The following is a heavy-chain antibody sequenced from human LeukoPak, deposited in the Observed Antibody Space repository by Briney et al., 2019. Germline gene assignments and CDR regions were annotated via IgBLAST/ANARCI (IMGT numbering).Heavy chain of an antibody. CDR1: GFTFSTYT. Sequence: GGSLRLSCAASGFTFSTYTMYWVRHPPGKRLEWVSIIGSSGGGIHYADSVKGRFTISRDNPKNALYLQMNSLRVEDTAVYYCAIDPNWGTHSWGQGVLVTVSS. CDR2: IGSSGGGI. J-gene: IGHJ4*02. CDR3: AIDPNWGTHS. D-gene: IGHD7-27*01. V-gene: IGHV3-23*01.